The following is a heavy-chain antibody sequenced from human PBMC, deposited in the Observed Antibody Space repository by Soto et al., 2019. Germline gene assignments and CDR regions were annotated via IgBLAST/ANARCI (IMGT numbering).Heavy chain of an antibody. CDR3: ARVRVSVSTVTYPTRRYYYMDV. CDR1: GGSFSGYY. Sequence: QVQLQQWGAGLLKPSETLSLTCAVYGGSFSGYYWSWIRQPPGKGLEWIGEINHSGSTNYNPSLKSRVTISVDTSKNQFSLKLSSVTAADTAVYYCARVRVSVSTVTYPTRRYYYMDVWGKGTTVTVSS. CDR2: INHSGST. J-gene: IGHJ6*03. D-gene: IGHD4-17*01. V-gene: IGHV4-34*01.